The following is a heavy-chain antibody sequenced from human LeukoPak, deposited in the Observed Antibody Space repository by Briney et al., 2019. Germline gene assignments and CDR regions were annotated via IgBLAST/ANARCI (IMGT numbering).Heavy chain of an antibody. D-gene: IGHD4-17*01. CDR2: ISSSSSYI. CDR3: ARWDDYGDPPDGFDI. CDR1: GFTFSSYS. Sequence: PGGSLRLSCAASGFTFSSYSMNWVRQAPGKGLEWVSSISSSSSYIYYADSVKGRFAISRDNAKNSLYLQMNSLRAEDTAVYYCARWDDYGDPPDGFDIWGQGTMVTVSS. J-gene: IGHJ3*02. V-gene: IGHV3-21*01.